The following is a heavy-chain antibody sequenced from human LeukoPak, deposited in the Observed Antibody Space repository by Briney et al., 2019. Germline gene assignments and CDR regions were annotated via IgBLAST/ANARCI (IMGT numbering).Heavy chain of an antibody. D-gene: IGHD3-22*01. V-gene: IGHV1-3*01. CDR3: ARYDSSGYYRAFDI. J-gene: IGHJ3*02. CDR2: INAGNGNT. CDR1: GYTFTSYA. Sequence: ASVTVSCKASGYTFTSYAMHWVRQAPGQRLEWMGWINAGNGNTKYSQKFQGRVTITRDTSASTAYMELSSLRSEDTAVYYCARYDSSGYYRAFDIWGQGTMVTVSS.